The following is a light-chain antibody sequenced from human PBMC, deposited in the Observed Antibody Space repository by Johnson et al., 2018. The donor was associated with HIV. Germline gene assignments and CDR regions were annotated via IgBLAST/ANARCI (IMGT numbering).Light chain of an antibody. Sequence: QSVLTQPPSVSAAPGQKVTISCSGHSCDIGNNYVSCHQQLPLTAPKLLIYANNKRPSGIPDLISGSKSGTSATLGFTGLPTGDEADDYGGTWDSRLNAGHVFGTGTKVTVL. V-gene: IGLV1-51*01. CDR2: ANN. CDR3: GTWDSRLNAGHV. J-gene: IGLJ1*01. CDR1: SCDIGNNY.